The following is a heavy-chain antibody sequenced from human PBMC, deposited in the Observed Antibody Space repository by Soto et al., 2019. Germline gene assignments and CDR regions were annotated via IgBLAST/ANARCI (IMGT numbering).Heavy chain of an antibody. J-gene: IGHJ4*02. V-gene: IGHV3-23*01. CDR1: GFTFRNHG. CDR2: INSNTVTT. D-gene: IGHD3-16*01. Sequence: EVQLLASGGGLVPPGGYLKLSCAASGFTFRNHGMSWVRQAPGKGPEWISTINSNTVTTHYADAVKCRFTISRDNSRNTLDLHMGSLRAEDTATYYCVAWGSAHFDFWGQGTLVTVSS. CDR3: VAWGSAHFDF.